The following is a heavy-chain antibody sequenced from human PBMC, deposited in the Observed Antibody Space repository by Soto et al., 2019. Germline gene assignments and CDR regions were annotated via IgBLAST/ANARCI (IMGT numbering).Heavy chain of an antibody. Sequence: PSETLSLTCTVYGGSFSGYYWSWIRQPPGKGLEWIGEINHSGSTNYNPSLKSRVTIPVDTSKNQFSLKLSSVTAADTAVYYCARGPYRRDGYNPFDYWGQGTLVTVSS. D-gene: IGHD5-12*01. J-gene: IGHJ4*02. V-gene: IGHV4-34*01. CDR1: GGSFSGYY. CDR3: ARGPYRRDGYNPFDY. CDR2: INHSGST.